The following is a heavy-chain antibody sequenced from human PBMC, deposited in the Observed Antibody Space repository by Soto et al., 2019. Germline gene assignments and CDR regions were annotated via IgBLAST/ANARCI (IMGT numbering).Heavy chain of an antibody. J-gene: IGHJ5*02. Sequence: GGSLRLSCAASGFTFSSYWMSWVRQAPGKGLEWVANINQDGSEKYYVDSVEGRFTISRDNAKNSLYLQMNSLRAEDTAVYYCARDPHDYYGSGSYYNGWFDPWGQGTLVTVSS. V-gene: IGHV3-7*01. CDR1: GFTFSSYW. D-gene: IGHD3-10*01. CDR2: INQDGSEK. CDR3: ARDPHDYYGSGSYYNGWFDP.